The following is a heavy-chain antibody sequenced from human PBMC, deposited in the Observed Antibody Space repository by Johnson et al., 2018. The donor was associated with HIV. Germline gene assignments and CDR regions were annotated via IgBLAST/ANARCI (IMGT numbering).Heavy chain of an antibody. Sequence: FTFSSYVMHWVRQAPGKGLEWVAVISYDGSNKYYADSVKGRFTISRDNSKNTLYLQMNSLRTEDTAMYYCAKGHSSGYPKDAFDLWGQGTIVTVSS. J-gene: IGHJ3*01. CDR3: AKGHSSGYPKDAFDL. V-gene: IGHV3-30*04. CDR2: ISYDGSNK. D-gene: IGHD3-22*01. CDR1: FTFSSYV.